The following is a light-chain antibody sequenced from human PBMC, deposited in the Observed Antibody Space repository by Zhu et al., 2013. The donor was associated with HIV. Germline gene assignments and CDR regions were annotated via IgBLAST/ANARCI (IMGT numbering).Light chain of an antibody. Sequence: DIQMTQSPSTLSTSVGDRVTITCRASQIIGSWLAWYQQRPGKAPKLVIYQGSILESGVPSRFSARGSGTEFSLSITSLQPEDFATYYCQQYDSFPFSFGQGTKLEIK. J-gene: IGKJ2*03. CDR2: QGS. CDR1: QIIGSW. V-gene: IGKV1-5*03. CDR3: QQYDSFPFS.